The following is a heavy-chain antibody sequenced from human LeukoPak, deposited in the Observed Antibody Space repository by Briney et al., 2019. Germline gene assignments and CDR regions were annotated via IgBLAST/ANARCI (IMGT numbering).Heavy chain of an antibody. CDR2: IYHSGST. J-gene: IGHJ5*02. V-gene: IGHV4-30-2*01. D-gene: IGHD6-19*01. Sequence: SETLSLTCTVPGGSISSGGYYWSWIRQPPGKGLEWIGYIYHSGSTYYNPSLKSRVTISVDTSKNQFSLKLSSVTAADTAVYYCASSGWYVDWFDPWGQGTLVTVSS. CDR3: ASSGWYVDWFDP. CDR1: GGSISSGGYY.